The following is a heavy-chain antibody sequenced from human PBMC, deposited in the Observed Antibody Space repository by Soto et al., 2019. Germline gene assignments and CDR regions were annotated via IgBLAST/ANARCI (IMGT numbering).Heavy chain of an antibody. CDR1: GGSMRNYF. V-gene: IGHV4-59*01. CDR3: AAGEASSRNLAPYYLDF. CDR2: IHYSGTT. Sequence: SETLSLTCTVSGGSMRNYFWTWIRQPPGKGLEWIGYIHYSGTTSFFPSYNPSRRSRVTISEETSKNQFSLKLLSVTTADTAVYFCAAGEASSRNLAPYYLDFWGQGTLVTVSS. J-gene: IGHJ4*02. D-gene: IGHD6-13*01.